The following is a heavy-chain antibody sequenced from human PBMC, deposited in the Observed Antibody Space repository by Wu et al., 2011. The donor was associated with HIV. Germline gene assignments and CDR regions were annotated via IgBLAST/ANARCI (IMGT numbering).Heavy chain of an antibody. J-gene: IGHJ3*01. CDR3: ARGTSRQGAFDF. CDR2: INPNSGDT. Sequence: QVQLVQSRAEVRKPGASVKVSCKASGYTFTAYYMHWVRQAPGQGLEWMGWINPNSGDTYYAQKFQGRVSMPRDTSISTAYMELRRLSSDDTAVYYCARGTSRQGAFDFWGQGTMVTVSS. CDR1: GYTFTAYY. V-gene: IGHV1-2*02. D-gene: IGHD3/OR15-3a*01.